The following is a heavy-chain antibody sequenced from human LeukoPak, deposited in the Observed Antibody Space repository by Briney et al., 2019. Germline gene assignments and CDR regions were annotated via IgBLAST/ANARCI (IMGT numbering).Heavy chain of an antibody. Sequence: GSLRLSCTASGFTFSNYAMSWVRQAPGKGLEWVSDISGSGDNTYYADSVKGRFTISRDNSKDTLYLQMDSLRAEDTAVYYCARDPYSSSYYYFDYWGQGTLVTVSS. CDR2: ISGSGDNT. D-gene: IGHD6-13*01. V-gene: IGHV3-23*01. CDR3: ARDPYSSSYYYFDY. CDR1: GFTFSNYA. J-gene: IGHJ4*02.